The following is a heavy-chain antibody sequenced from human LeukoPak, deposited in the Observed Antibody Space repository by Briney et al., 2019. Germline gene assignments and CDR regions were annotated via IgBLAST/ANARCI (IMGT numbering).Heavy chain of an antibody. V-gene: IGHV1-2*02. CDR1: GYTFTGYY. CDR2: INPNSGGT. Sequence: GASVKVSCKASGYTFTGYYMHWVRQAPGQGLEWMGWINPNSGGTNYAQKFQGRVTMTRDTSISTAYMELSRLRSDDTAVYYCARGGGAGYCSGGSCYWGYYYYGMDVWGQGTTVTVSS. D-gene: IGHD2-15*01. CDR3: ARGGGAGYCSGGSCYWGYYYYGMDV. J-gene: IGHJ6*02.